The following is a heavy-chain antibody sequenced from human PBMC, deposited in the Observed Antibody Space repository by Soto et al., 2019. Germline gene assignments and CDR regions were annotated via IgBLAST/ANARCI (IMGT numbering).Heavy chain of an antibody. V-gene: IGHV4-39*01. Sequence: QLQLQESGPGLVKPSETLSLTCTVSGGPIKTSSFYCGWIRQLPGKGLEWIGSIYYTGKTYFNPSLEGRVTISVDASKNQSSLRLTSMTAADTAVYFCARPKTGLSPTDWFDPWGQGTLVTVSS. CDR2: IYYTGKT. CDR3: ARPKTGLSPTDWFDP. J-gene: IGHJ5*02. D-gene: IGHD3-9*01. CDR1: GGPIKTSSFY.